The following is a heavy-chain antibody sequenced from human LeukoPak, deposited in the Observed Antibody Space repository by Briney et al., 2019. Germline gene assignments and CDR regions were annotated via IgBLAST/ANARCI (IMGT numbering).Heavy chain of an antibody. CDR3: ARFRGGVGWEY. J-gene: IGHJ4*02. Sequence: SETLSLTCGVSGYSISSGYSWVWIRQPPGKGLEWIASTTHSGDTYYNPSLKSRVTISRDTSKNQFSLNLSSVTAADTAVYYCARFRGGVGWEYWGQGTLVTVYS. CDR1: GYSISSGYS. CDR2: TTHSGDT. D-gene: IGHD5-24*01. V-gene: IGHV4-38-2*01.